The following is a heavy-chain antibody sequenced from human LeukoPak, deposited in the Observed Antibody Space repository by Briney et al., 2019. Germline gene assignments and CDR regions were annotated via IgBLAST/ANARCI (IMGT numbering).Heavy chain of an antibody. CDR2: ISFNGNNK. CDR3: ARAYGSGSFFSMDV. V-gene: IGHV3-30-3*01. D-gene: IGHD3-10*01. Sequence: PGRSLRLSCAASGFTFSSYAIHWVRHALGKGLEWITVISFNGNNKYYADSVRGRFTISRDNSKNTLYLQMDSLRTEDTAVYYCARAYGSGSFFSMDVWGQGTTVTVSS. J-gene: IGHJ6*02. CDR1: GFTFSSYA.